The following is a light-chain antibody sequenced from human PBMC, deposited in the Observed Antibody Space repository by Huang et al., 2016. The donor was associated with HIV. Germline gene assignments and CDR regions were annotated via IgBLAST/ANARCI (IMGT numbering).Light chain of an antibody. Sequence: EIVMTQSPATLSVSPGQSVTLSCRANRSVSTNLACYQQRHGQAPRLLICGSSTRGGGIPARFSGGGSGTDFSLTISSLQSEDFALYYCHQYNNWLLSFGGGTRV. J-gene: IGKJ4*01. CDR1: RSVSTN. CDR2: GSS. V-gene: IGKV3-15*01. CDR3: HQYNNWLLS.